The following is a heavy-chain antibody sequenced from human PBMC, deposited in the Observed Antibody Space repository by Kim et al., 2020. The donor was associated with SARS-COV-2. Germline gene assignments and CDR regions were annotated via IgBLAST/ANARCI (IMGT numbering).Heavy chain of an antibody. CDR2: INPNSGGT. D-gene: IGHD3-22*01. CDR1: GYTFTGYY. V-gene: IGHV1-2*06. Sequence: ASVKVSCKASGYTFTGYYMHWVRQAPGQGLEWMGRINPNSGGTNYAQKLQGRVTMTRDTSISTAYMELSRLRSDDTAVYYCARDRQKSCGGVIKSVSGPGQDWGQGTLVTVSS. CDR3: ARDRQKSCGGVIKSVSGPGQD. J-gene: IGHJ4*02.